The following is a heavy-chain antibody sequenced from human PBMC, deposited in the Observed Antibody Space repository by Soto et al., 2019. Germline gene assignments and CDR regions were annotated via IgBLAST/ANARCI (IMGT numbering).Heavy chain of an antibody. CDR1: GFTFDDYA. Sequence: PGGSLRLSCAASGFTFDDYAMHWVRQAPGKGLEWVSGISWNSGSIGYADSVKGRFTISRDNAKNSLYLQMNSLRAEDTALYYCAKGIATVTPYYYYGMDVWGQGTTVTVSS. CDR3: AKGIATVTPYYYYGMDV. D-gene: IGHD4-4*01. J-gene: IGHJ6*02. CDR2: ISWNSGSI. V-gene: IGHV3-9*01.